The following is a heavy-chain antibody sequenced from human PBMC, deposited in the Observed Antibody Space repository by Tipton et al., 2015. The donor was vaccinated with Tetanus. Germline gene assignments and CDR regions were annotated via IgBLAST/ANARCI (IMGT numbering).Heavy chain of an antibody. V-gene: IGHV3-33*08. D-gene: IGHD2-15*01. J-gene: IGHJ4*02. CDR1: GFIFSSYG. CDR2: SWYDGTDQ. CDR3: AREVDCSGGGGVAGDFDN. Sequence: SLRLSCAASGFIFSSYGIHWVRQAPRQGLEWVAVSWYDGTDQYYADSVKGRITLSRDNSKNTLYLQMNSLRAEDTALDYCAREVDCSGGGGVAGDFDNWGQGTQVTVSS.